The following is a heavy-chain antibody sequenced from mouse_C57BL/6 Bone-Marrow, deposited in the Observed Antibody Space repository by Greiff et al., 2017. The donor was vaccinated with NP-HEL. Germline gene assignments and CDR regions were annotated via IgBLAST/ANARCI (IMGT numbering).Heavy chain of an antibody. D-gene: IGHD1-1*01. Sequence: QVQLQQPGADLVKPGASVKLSCKASGYTFTSYWMHWVKQRPGRGLEWIGRIDPNSGGTKFNEKFKSKATLTVDKSSSTAYMQLSSLTSEDSAVYYCARYYYGSSGRYFDFWGRGTTTTVSA. J-gene: IGHJ1*03. CDR1: GYTFTSYW. V-gene: IGHV1-72*01. CDR2: IDPNSGGT. CDR3: ARYYYGSSGRYFDF.